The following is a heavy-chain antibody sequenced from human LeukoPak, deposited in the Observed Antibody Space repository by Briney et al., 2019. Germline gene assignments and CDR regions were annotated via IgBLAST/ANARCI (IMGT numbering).Heavy chain of an antibody. D-gene: IGHD3-10*01. V-gene: IGHV3-33*01. Sequence: GGSLRLSCAAAGFTFSSYGRHWVRQAPGKGLEWVAVIWYDGTNKYYADSVKGRFTISRDNSKNTLYLQMNSLRAQDTAVYYCARDRAQDAFDIWGQGTMVTVS. J-gene: IGHJ3*02. CDR2: IWYDGTNK. CDR1: GFTFSSYG. CDR3: ARDRAQDAFDI.